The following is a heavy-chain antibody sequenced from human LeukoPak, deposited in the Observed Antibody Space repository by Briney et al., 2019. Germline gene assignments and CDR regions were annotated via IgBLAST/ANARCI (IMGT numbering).Heavy chain of an antibody. CDR3: AKAAGLLWFGELLGDFDY. CDR2: ISGSGGST. J-gene: IGHJ4*02. Sequence: PGGSLRLSCAASGFTFSSYAMSWVRQAPGKGLEWVSAISGSGGSTYYADSVKGRFTISRDNSKNTLYLQMNSLRAEDTAVYYCAKAAGLLWFGELLGDFDYWGQGTLVTASS. D-gene: IGHD3-10*01. CDR1: GFTFSSYA. V-gene: IGHV3-23*01.